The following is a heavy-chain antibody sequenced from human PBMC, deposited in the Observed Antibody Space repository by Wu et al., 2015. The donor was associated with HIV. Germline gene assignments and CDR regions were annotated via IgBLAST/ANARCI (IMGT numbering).Heavy chain of an antibody. D-gene: IGHD6-13*01. CDR2: IIPISGTT. Sequence: QVQLAQSGAEVKKPGSSVRVSCKASGGTFSSYTFNWVRQAPGQGLEWMGRIIPISGTTDYAQKFQGRITITADESTRTTYMELSSLRSEDTAVYYCARAAGPLPFDPWGQGTLVTVSS. V-gene: IGHV1-69*15. J-gene: IGHJ5*02. CDR1: GGTFSSYT. CDR3: ARAAGPLPFDP.